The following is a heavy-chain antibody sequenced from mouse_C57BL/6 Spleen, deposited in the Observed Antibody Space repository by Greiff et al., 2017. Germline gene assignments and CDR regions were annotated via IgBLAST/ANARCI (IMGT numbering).Heavy chain of an antibody. V-gene: IGHV1-26*01. CDR1: GYTFTDYY. Sequence: VEPGASVKISYKASGYTFTDYYMNWVKQSHGKSLEWIGDINPNNGGTSYNQKFKGKATLTVDKSSSTAYMELRSLTSEDSAVYYCARWGGSYYFDYWGQGTTLTVSS. CDR3: ARWGGSYYFDY. CDR2: INPNNGGT. J-gene: IGHJ2*01.